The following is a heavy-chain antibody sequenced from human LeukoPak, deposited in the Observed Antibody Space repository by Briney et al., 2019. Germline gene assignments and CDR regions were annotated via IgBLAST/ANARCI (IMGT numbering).Heavy chain of an antibody. Sequence: GGSLRLSCAASGFTFSSYSMNWVREAPGKGREWVSYISSSSSTIYYADSVKGRFTISRDNAKNTLYLQMNSLRAEDTAVYYCARVNYGSGSPTFDYWGQGTLVTVSS. D-gene: IGHD3-10*01. CDR3: ARVNYGSGSPTFDY. CDR2: ISSSSSTI. CDR1: GFTFSSYS. V-gene: IGHV3-48*01. J-gene: IGHJ4*02.